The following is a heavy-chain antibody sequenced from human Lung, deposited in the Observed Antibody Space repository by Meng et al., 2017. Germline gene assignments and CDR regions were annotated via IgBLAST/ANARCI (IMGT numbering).Heavy chain of an antibody. CDR2: ISSSSA. D-gene: IGHD2-15*01. CDR1: KFTFISCG. CDR3: ARGRVVVAATPSDY. J-gene: IGHJ4*02. Sequence: VKLVASGGGVVQPGRSLRLSCVASKFTFISCGMRWVRQAPGKGLEWVSSISSSSAYADSVKGRFTISRDNAKNSLYLQMNSLRAEDTAVYYCARGRVVVAATPSDYWGQGTLVTVSS. V-gene: IGHV3-21*01.